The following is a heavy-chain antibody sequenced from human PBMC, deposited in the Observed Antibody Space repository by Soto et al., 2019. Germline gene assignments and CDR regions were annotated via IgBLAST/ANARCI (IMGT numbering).Heavy chain of an antibody. CDR1: GFTFSSYA. CDR3: AKDALYSDYYDSSGYRDY. V-gene: IGHV3-23*01. CDR2: ISGSGGST. D-gene: IGHD3-22*01. J-gene: IGHJ4*02. Sequence: GGSLRLSCAASGFTFSSYAMSWVRQAPGKGLEWVSAISGSGGSTYYAGSVKGRFTISRDNSKNTLYLQMNSLRAEDTAVYYCAKDALYSDYYDSSGYRDYWGQGTLVTVSS.